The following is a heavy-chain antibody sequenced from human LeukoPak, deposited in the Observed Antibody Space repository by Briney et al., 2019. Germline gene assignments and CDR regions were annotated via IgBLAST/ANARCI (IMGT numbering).Heavy chain of an antibody. CDR3: AGRTGWDRDFDY. V-gene: IGHV4-30-4*01. Sequence: SETLSLTCTVSGGSLSSGDYYWSWIRQPPGKGLEWIGYIYYSGSTYYNPSLKSRVTISVDTSKNQFSLKLSSVTAADTAMYYCAGRTGWDRDFDYWGQGTLVTVSS. CDR1: GGSLSSGDYY. D-gene: IGHD1-14*01. J-gene: IGHJ4*02. CDR2: IYYSGST.